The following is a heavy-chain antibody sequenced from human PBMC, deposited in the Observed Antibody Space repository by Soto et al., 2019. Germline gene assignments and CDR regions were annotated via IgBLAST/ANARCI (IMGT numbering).Heavy chain of an antibody. D-gene: IGHD2-15*01. V-gene: IGHV1-18*01. Sequence: QVQLVQSGAEVKKPGASVKVSCKASGYTFTSYGISWVRQAPGQGLEWMGWISAYNGNTNYAQKLQGRVTMTADTSTSTGYLEVRRLTSDDPAVHCCARWGCSGGSCYSNYFDYWGQGTLVTVSS. CDR3: ARWGCSGGSCYSNYFDY. CDR1: GYTFTSYG. J-gene: IGHJ4*02. CDR2: ISAYNGNT.